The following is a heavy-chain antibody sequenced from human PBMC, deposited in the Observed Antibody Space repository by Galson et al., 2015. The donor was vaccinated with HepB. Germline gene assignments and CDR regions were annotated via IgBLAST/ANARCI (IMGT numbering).Heavy chain of an antibody. J-gene: IGHJ4*02. CDR3: ARRCSSTSCYAWREDFDY. CDR1: GGSISSSSYY. D-gene: IGHD2-2*01. V-gene: IGHV4-39*01. CDR2: IYYSGST. Sequence: ETLSLTCTVSGGSISSSSYYWGWIRQPPGKGLEWIGSIYYSGSTYYNPSLKSRVTISVDTSKNQFSLKLSSVTAADTAVYYCARRCSSTSCYAWREDFDYWGQGTLVTVSS.